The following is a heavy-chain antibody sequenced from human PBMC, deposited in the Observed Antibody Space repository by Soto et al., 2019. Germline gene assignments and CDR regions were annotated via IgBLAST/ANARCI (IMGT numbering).Heavy chain of an antibody. CDR1: GYTFTGYY. J-gene: IGHJ6*03. Sequence: QVQLVQFGAEVKKPGASVKVSCKASGYTFTGYYMHWVRQAPGQGLEWMGWINPNSGGTNYAQKFQGWVTMTRDTSISTAYMELSRLRSDDTAVYYCARGAYCGGDCYSYYYYYMDVWGKGTTVTVSS. CDR3: ARGAYCGGDCYSYYYYYMDV. V-gene: IGHV1-2*04. D-gene: IGHD2-21*01. CDR2: INPNSGGT.